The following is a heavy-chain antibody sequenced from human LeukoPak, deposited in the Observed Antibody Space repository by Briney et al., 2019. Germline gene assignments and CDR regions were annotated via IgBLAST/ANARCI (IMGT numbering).Heavy chain of an antibody. J-gene: IGHJ6*02. V-gene: IGHV4-39*07. CDR1: GGSISSRSYY. CDR3: VRRPPALFAMDV. D-gene: IGHD2-2*01. Sequence: KSSETLSLTCTASGGSISSRSYYWGWLRQPPGKGLEWIGEVHHSGSSNYSPSLKSRVTISVDKSTNQFSLNLTSVTAADTAVYYCVRRPPALFAMDVWGQGTTVIVS. CDR2: VHHSGSS.